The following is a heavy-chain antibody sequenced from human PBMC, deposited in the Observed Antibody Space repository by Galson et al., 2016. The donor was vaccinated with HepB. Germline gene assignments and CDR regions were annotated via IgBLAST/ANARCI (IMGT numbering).Heavy chain of an antibody. CDR3: ARPRNYNDSSGYYYDYFDP. D-gene: IGHD3-22*01. CDR1: GGSISSYY. V-gene: IGHV4-59*08. Sequence: SLTCTVSGGSISSYYWSWIRQPPGKGLEWIGDIYYSGSPNYNPSLKSRVTISVDTSKNQFSLKLSSVTATDTAVYYCARPRNYNDSSGYYYDYFDPWGQGTRVTFSS. J-gene: IGHJ5*02. CDR2: IYYSGSP.